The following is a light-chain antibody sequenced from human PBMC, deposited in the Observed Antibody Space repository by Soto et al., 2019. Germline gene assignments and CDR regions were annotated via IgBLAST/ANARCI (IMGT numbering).Light chain of an antibody. CDR1: ADISRY. CDR2: GAS. Sequence: DIQMTQSPSSLSASVGDRVTITCRASADISRYLAWYQQKPGKVPKLLIYGASTLQSGVPSRFSGSGSGTDFTLTISSLQTEDVATYYCQNYNRYPWTFGQGTKVESK. CDR3: QNYNRYPWT. J-gene: IGKJ1*01. V-gene: IGKV1-27*01.